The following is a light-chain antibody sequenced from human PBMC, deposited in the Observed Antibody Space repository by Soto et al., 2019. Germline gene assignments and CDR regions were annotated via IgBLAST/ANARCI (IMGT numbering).Light chain of an antibody. V-gene: IGKV4-1*01. J-gene: IGKJ4*01. Sequence: DIVMTQSPDSLAVSLGGVATINCKSSQSLLFSSNNENYLAWFQQKPGQPPKLLISWASTRGSGVPARFSGSGSGTDFTLTISDLQAEDVAVYYCQQYFSTPLTFGGGTKVEIK. CDR2: WAS. CDR3: QQYFSTPLT. CDR1: QSLLFSSNNENY.